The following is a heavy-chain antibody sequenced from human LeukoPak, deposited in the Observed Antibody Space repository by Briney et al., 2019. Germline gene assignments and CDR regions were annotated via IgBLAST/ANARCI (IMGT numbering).Heavy chain of an antibody. CDR1: GFSFSGYG. J-gene: IGHJ4*02. CDR3: ARGDLLTGYNLDY. D-gene: IGHD3-9*01. Sequence: GGSLRLSCAASGFSFSGYGMHWVRQAPGKGLEWVTFIQNDGSNKYYTDSVKGRFTISRDISKNTLYLQMSSLRAEDTALYYCARGDLLTGYNLDYWGQGTLVTVSS. V-gene: IGHV3-30*02. CDR2: IQNDGSNK.